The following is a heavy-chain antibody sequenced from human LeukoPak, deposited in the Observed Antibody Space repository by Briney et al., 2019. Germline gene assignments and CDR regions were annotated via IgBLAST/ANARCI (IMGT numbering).Heavy chain of an antibody. D-gene: IGHD6-13*01. CDR1: GFTFDDYA. J-gene: IGHJ4*02. Sequence: GRSLRLSCAASGFTFDDYAMHWVRQAPGKGLEWVSGISWNSGSIGYADSVKGRFTISRDNAKNSLYLQMNSLRAEDTAVYYCAKPLVAAAGTFDYWGQGTLVTVSS. CDR2: ISWNSGSI. V-gene: IGHV3-9*01. CDR3: AKPLVAAAGTFDY.